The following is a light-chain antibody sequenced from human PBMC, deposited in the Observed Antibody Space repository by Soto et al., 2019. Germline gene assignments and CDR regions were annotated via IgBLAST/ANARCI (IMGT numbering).Light chain of an antibody. J-gene: IGLJ2*01. V-gene: IGLV2-11*01. Sequence: QSALTQPRSVSGSPGQSVTISCTGTSSDVGDYNFVSWYQHNPGKAPKLMIFDVSARPSGVPDRFSGSKSANTASLTISGLQTEDEADYYCCSYAGTYIPLFGGGTKLTVL. CDR3: CSYAGTYIPL. CDR2: DVS. CDR1: SSDVGDYNF.